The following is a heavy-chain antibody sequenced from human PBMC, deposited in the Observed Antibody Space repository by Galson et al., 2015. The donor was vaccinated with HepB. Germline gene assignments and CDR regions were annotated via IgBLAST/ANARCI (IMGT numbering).Heavy chain of an antibody. Sequence: SVKVSCKASGYTFTSYTLHWVRQAPGQRLEWMGWINAGNGNTQYSQKFQGRVTITRDTSATTAYMELSSLRSEDTALYYCARDRTIFGVAGPFDYWGQGTLVTVSS. D-gene: IGHD3-3*01. CDR1: GYTFTSYT. CDR3: ARDRTIFGVAGPFDY. CDR2: INAGNGNT. J-gene: IGHJ4*02. V-gene: IGHV1-3*01.